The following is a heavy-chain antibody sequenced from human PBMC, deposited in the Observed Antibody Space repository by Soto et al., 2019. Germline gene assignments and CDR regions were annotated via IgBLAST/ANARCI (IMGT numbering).Heavy chain of an antibody. J-gene: IGHJ4*02. CDR1: GFTFSDYV. V-gene: IGHV3-23*01. D-gene: IGHD2-2*01. CDR2: ISKNGETT. CDR3: AGLNQGHWTSTACYAIDY. Sequence: EVQLLESGGGLVQPGGSLRLSCAASGFTFSDYVMSWVRQAPGKGLQWVSSISKNGETTYYADSVRGRFTISRDNSKNTQFLQMNSMGAEDTAVYYCAGLNQGHWTSTACYAIDYWGQGAQVTVSS.